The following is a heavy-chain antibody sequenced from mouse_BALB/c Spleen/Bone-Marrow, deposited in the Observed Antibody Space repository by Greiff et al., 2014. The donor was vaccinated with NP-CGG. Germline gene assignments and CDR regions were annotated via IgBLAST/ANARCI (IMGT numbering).Heavy chain of an antibody. Sequence: EVQRVESGGGLVQPGGSRKLSCAASGFTFSGFGMHWVRQAPEKGLEWVAYISSGSCTIFYADTVRGRFTISRDNPKNTLFLQMTSLRSEDTAMYYCTRGGNWEDFDYWGQGTTLTVSS. CDR3: TRGGNWEDFDY. CDR2: ISSGSCTI. V-gene: IGHV5-17*02. D-gene: IGHD4-1*01. CDR1: GFTFSGFG. J-gene: IGHJ2*01.